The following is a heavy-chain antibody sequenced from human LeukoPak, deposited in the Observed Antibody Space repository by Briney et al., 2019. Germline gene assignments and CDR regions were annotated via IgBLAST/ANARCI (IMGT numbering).Heavy chain of an antibody. CDR2: INTNTGKP. CDR3: ARVRRYGGITWEFDP. J-gene: IGHJ5*02. CDR1: GYTFNSFT. D-gene: IGHD3-16*01. V-gene: IGHV7-4-1*02. Sequence: ASVKVSCKASGYTFNSFTINRVRQAPGQGREWMGWINTNTGKPTYAQGFTGRFVFSLDTSVNTAYLQISSLKAEDTAVYYCARVRRYGGITWEFDPWGQGTLVTVSS.